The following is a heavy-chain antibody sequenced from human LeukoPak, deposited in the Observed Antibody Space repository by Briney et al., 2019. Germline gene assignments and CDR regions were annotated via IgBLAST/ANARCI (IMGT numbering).Heavy chain of an antibody. Sequence: GESLKISCKGSGYSFTGHWIGWVRQTPGKGLEWMGIIYPGDSDTSYSPSFQGQVTISADKSINTAYLHWTSLKTSDTAMYYCARPPAAADTLSNWYFDLWGRGTPVTVSS. J-gene: IGHJ2*01. CDR2: IYPGDSDT. CDR1: GYSFTGHW. CDR3: ARPPAAADTLSNWYFDL. D-gene: IGHD6-13*01. V-gene: IGHV5-51*01.